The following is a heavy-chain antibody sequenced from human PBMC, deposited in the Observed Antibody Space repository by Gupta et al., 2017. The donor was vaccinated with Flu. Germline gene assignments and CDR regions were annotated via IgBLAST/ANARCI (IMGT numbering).Heavy chain of an antibody. CDR2: ISRNSGSI. CDR1: FDDDA. Sequence: FDDDAMHWVRQVPGKGLEWVSGISRNSGSIGYVDSVKGRFTISRDNAKNSLHLQMTTLRPEDTAFYYCAKYFCSGTNRSVYYWVVGWGQGTTV. V-gene: IGHV3-9*01. CDR3: AKYFCSGTNRSVYYWVVG. D-gene: IGHD2-8*01. J-gene: IGHJ6*02.